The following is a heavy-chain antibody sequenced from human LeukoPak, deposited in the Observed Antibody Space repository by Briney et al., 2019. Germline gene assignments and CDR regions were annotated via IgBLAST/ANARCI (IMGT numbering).Heavy chain of an antibody. CDR3: ARGPIIAGGSLFHY. V-gene: IGHV4-59*08. Sequence: SETLSLTCTVSGGSISSYYWSWIRQPPGKGLEWIGYIYYSGSTNYNPSLKSRATISVDMARNQFSLKLTSVTAADTAVYYCARGPIIAGGSLFHYWGQGTLITVSS. J-gene: IGHJ4*02. CDR1: GGSISSYY. D-gene: IGHD1-26*01. CDR2: IYYSGST.